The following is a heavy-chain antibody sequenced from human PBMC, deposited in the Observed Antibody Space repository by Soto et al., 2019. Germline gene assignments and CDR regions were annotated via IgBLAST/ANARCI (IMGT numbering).Heavy chain of an antibody. Sequence: PGGSLRLSCAASGFTFSIYWMSWVRQAPGKGLEWVANIKQDGSEKYYVDSVKGRFTISRDNAKNSLYLQMNSLRAEDTAVYYCARDETYYYGSGPVGGQGTLVTVSS. CDR3: ARDETYYYGSGPV. CDR1: GFTFSIYW. V-gene: IGHV3-7*01. CDR2: IKQDGSEK. D-gene: IGHD3-10*01. J-gene: IGHJ4*02.